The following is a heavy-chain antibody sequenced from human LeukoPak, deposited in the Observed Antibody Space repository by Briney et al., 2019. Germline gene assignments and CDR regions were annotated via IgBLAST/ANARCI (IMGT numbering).Heavy chain of an antibody. CDR3: SLLAVASPQDY. CDR2: ISSSGSTV. CDR1: GFTFSTYE. J-gene: IGHJ4*02. V-gene: IGHV3-48*03. Sequence: GGSLRLSCAASGFTFSTYEMHWVRQAPGKGLEWVSDISSSGSTVCYADSVKGRFTTSRDNAKNFLYLQMHSLRAEDTAVYYCSLLAVASPQDYWGQGTLVTVSS. D-gene: IGHD6-19*01.